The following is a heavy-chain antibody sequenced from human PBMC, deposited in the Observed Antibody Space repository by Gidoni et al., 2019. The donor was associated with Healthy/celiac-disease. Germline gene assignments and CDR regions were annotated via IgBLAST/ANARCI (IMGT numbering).Heavy chain of an antibody. Sequence: EVQLVESGGGLVQPGGSLRLSCAASGFTFSSYDMHWVHQATGKGLEWVSAIGTAGDTYYPGSVKGRFTISRENAKTSLYLQMNSLRAGDTAVYYCARYGSGSYHAFDIWGQGTMVTVSS. V-gene: IGHV3-13*01. J-gene: IGHJ3*02. CDR3: ARYGSGSYHAFDI. CDR2: IGTAGDT. CDR1: GFTFSSYD. D-gene: IGHD3-10*01.